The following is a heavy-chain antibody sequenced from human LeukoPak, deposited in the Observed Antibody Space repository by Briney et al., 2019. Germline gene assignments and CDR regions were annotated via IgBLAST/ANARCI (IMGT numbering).Heavy chain of an antibody. Sequence: PGGPLTLSCEASGFIFSSAWMTWLRAAPGKGLEWGGHIKNKNNGGTPDYHEPVNHSFIISRDDSKKTLYLQMNRLRTEDTAVDYCARGLCTSTSCYQGPFDFWGQGMLVTVSS. CDR2: IKNKNNGGTP. J-gene: IGHJ4*02. V-gene: IGHV3-15*01. CDR3: ARGLCTSTSCYQGPFDF. D-gene: IGHD2-2*01. CDR1: GFIFSSAW.